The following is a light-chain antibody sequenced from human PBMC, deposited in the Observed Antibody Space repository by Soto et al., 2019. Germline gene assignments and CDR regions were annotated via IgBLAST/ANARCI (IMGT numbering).Light chain of an antibody. CDR1: QSISFH. CDR3: QHRTNWPSHT. V-gene: IGKV3-11*01. Sequence: EIVLTQSPATLSLSPGERATLSCRASQSISFHLAWYQQRPGQAPRLLIYDASNRASGIPARFSGSGSGTDFTLTISSLQSQDFAVYYCQHRTNWPSHTCRGGPKVE. J-gene: IGKJ4*01. CDR2: DAS.